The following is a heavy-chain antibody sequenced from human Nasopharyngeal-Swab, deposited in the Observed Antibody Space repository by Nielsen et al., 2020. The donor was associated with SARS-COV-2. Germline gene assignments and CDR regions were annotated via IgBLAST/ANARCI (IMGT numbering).Heavy chain of an antibody. CDR2: IYSAGQT. V-gene: IGHV3-53*01. D-gene: IGHD3-3*01. Sequence: GESVKISCAASGFTVSGNFMTWVRQAPGKGLEWVSVIYSAGQTNYADSVKGRFTISRDNSKNTLYLQMNSLRAEDTAVYYCARGVGVDDFWSGRFDYWGQGTLVTVSS. J-gene: IGHJ4*02. CDR3: ARGVGVDDFWSGRFDY. CDR1: GFTVSGNF.